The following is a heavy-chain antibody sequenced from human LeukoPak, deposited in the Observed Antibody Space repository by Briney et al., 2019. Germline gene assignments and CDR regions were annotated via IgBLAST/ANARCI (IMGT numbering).Heavy chain of an antibody. J-gene: IGHJ4*02. D-gene: IGHD4-23*01. CDR3: ARDGLRHDYGGNSLDY. CDR1: GFTFSSYA. Sequence: GGSLRLSCAASGFTFSSYAMHWVRQAPGKGLEWVAVISYDGSNKYYADSVKGRFTTSRDNSKNTLYLQMNSLRAEDTAVYYCARDGLRHDYGGNSLDYWGQGTLVTVSS. V-gene: IGHV3-30-3*01. CDR2: ISYDGSNK.